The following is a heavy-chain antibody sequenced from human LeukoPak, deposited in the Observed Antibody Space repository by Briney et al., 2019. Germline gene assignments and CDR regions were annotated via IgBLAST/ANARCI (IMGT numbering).Heavy chain of an antibody. CDR1: GYTLTDYY. Sequence: ASVKVSCKASGYTLTDYYMHWVRQAPGQGLEWMGRINPNSGGTNYAQKFQGRVTMTRDTSISTVYMELSRLRSDDTAVYYCARVGYYESSGYYEYWGQGTLVAVSS. J-gene: IGHJ4*02. V-gene: IGHV1-2*06. CDR3: ARVGYYESSGYYEY. D-gene: IGHD3-22*01. CDR2: INPNSGGT.